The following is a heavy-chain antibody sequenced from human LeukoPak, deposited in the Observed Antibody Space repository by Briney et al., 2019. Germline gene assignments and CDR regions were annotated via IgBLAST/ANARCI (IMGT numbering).Heavy chain of an antibody. CDR3: ATQPTYCRSTSCSDY. Sequence: ASVKVSCKVSGYTLTEFSMHWVRQAPGKGLEWMGGFDPEAGETIYAQKFQGRVTMTEDTSTDTAYMELSSLRSEDTAVYYCATQPTYCRSTSCSDYWGQGTLVTVSS. V-gene: IGHV1-24*01. CDR1: GYTLTEFS. CDR2: FDPEAGET. J-gene: IGHJ4*02. D-gene: IGHD2-2*01.